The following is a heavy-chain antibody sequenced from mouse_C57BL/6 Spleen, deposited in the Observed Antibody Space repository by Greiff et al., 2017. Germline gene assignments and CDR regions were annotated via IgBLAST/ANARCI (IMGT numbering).Heavy chain of an antibody. CDR3: ARGATAPTGYFDY. Sequence: QVHVKQSGPELVTPGASVKISCKASGYAFSSSWMNWVKQRPGKGLEWIGRIYPGDGDTNYNGKFKGQATLTADKSYSTAYMQLSSLTSEDSAVYFCARGATAPTGYFDYWGQGTTLTVSS. CDR1: GYAFSSSW. CDR2: IYPGDGDT. D-gene: IGHD1-2*01. J-gene: IGHJ2*01. V-gene: IGHV1-82*01.